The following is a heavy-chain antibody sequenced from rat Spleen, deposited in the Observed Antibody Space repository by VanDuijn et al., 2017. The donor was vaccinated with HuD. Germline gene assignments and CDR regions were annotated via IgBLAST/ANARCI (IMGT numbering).Heavy chain of an antibody. CDR1: GFTFSHFP. V-gene: IGHV5-46*01. D-gene: IGHD1-11*01. CDR2: ISTSGGNT. J-gene: IGHJ2*01. Sequence: EVQLVESGGGLVQPGRSMKLSCAASGFTFSHFPMAWVRQAPTKGLEWVATISTSGGNTYYRDSVKGRFTISRDNAKSTLYLQMNSLRSEDTATYYCARQEGSYFDYWGQGVMVTVSS. CDR3: ARQEGSYFDY.